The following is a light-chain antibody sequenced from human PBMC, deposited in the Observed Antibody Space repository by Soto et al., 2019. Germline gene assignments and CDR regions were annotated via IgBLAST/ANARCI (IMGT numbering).Light chain of an antibody. Sequence: QSVLTQPPSASGSPGQSVTISCSGTSNDIGDYDYVSWYQQHPGKAPKLIIYEVTKRPSGVPDRFSGSKSGNTASLTISGLQAEDEADYYCCSYAGSYTYVFGTGTKLTVL. V-gene: IGLV2-8*01. CDR1: SNDIGDYDY. CDR2: EVT. J-gene: IGLJ1*01. CDR3: CSYAGSYTYV.